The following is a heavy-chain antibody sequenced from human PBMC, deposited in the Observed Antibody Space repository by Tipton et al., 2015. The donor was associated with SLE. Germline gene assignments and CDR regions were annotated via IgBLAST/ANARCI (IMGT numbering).Heavy chain of an antibody. D-gene: IGHD3-10*01. CDR3: ARETYYFGSGTYYFYMDV. CDR1: GDSISTYY. Sequence: TLSLTCNVSGDSISTYYWSWIRQPPGKGLEWIGYIYYSGNTNYNPSLKSQVTILVDPSKNQFSLKPSSVTAADTAVYYCARETYYFGSGTYYFYMDVWGKGTTVTVSS. V-gene: IGHV4-59*01. J-gene: IGHJ6*03. CDR2: IYYSGNT.